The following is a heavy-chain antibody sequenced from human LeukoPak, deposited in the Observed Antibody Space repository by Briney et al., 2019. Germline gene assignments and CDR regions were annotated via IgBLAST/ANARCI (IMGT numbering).Heavy chain of an antibody. V-gene: IGHV3-7*01. CDR2: IKQDGSEK. CDR1: GFTVSSNY. Sequence: GSLRLSCAASGFTVSSNYMSWVRQAPGKGLEWVANIKQDGSEKYYVDSVKGRFTISRDNAKNSLYLQMNSLRAEDTAVYYCARVRITIFGVVATNDAFDIWGQGTMVTVSS. J-gene: IGHJ3*02. CDR3: ARVRITIFGVVATNDAFDI. D-gene: IGHD3-3*01.